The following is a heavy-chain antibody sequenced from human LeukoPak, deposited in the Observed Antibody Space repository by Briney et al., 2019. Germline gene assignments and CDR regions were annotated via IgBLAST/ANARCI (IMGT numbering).Heavy chain of an antibody. J-gene: IGHJ4*02. CDR2: TYYRATWYY. CDR3: ARGKQQLVWDS. D-gene: IGHD6-13*01. Sequence: SQTLSLTCVISGDSVSSNSATWHWIRQSPSRSLEWLPRTYYRATWYYDYAVSVRSRITINPDTSKNQFSLQLNSMTPEDTAVYYCARGKQQLVWDSWGQGTLVAVSS. V-gene: IGHV6-1*01. CDR1: GDSVSSNSAT.